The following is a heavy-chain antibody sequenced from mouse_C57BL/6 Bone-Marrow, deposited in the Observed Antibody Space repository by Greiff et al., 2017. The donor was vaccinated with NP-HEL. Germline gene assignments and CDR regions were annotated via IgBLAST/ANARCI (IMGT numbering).Heavy chain of an antibody. V-gene: IGHV5-6*01. CDR3: ARHLLTDSYWYFDV. CDR1: GFTFSSYG. CDR2: ISSGGSYT. J-gene: IGHJ1*03. Sequence: EVKLQESGGDLVKPGGSLKLSCAASGFTFSSYGMSWVRQTPDKRLEWVATISSGGSYTYYPDSVKGRFTIARDNAKNTLYLQMSILKSEDTAMYDCARHLLTDSYWYFDVWGTGTTVTVSS. D-gene: IGHD4-1*01.